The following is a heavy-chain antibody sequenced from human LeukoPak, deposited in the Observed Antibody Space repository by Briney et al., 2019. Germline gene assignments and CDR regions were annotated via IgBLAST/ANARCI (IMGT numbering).Heavy chain of an antibody. CDR3: ACIVGATTTGPLWY. V-gene: IGHV1-18*01. CDR2: ISAYNGNT. CDR1: GYTFTSYG. Sequence: GASVKVSCKASGYTFTSYGISWVRQAPGQGLEWMGWISAYNGNTNYAQKFQGRVTMTRDTSISTAYMELSRLRSDDTAVYYCACIVGATTTGPLWYWGQGTLVTVSS. J-gene: IGHJ4*02. D-gene: IGHD1-26*01.